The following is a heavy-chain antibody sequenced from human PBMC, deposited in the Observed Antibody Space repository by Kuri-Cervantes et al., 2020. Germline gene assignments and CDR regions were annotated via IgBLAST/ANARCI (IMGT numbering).Heavy chain of an antibody. Sequence: SLQIPCAPSGFTFSSYGMHWVRQAPGKGLEWVAVISYDGSNKYYADSVKGRFTISRDNSKNTLYLQMNSLRAEDTAVYYCAKVLSMVRGVIDYWGQGTLVTVSS. CDR1: GFTFSSYG. D-gene: IGHD3-10*01. CDR3: AKVLSMVRGVIDY. CDR2: ISYDGSNK. J-gene: IGHJ4*02. V-gene: IGHV3-30*18.